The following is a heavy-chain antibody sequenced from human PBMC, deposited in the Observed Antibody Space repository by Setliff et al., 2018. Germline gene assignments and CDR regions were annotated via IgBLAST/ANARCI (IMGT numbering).Heavy chain of an antibody. J-gene: IGHJ6*03. CDR2: IYYSGST. V-gene: IGHV4-61*01. CDR1: GGSISSGSYY. Sequence: PSETLSLTCTVSGGSISSGSYYWSWIRQPPGKGLEWIGYIYYSGSTSYNPSLKSRVTISVDTSKDQFSLNLTSVTAADTSVYYCGRDVHSYYYYHMDVWGKGTTVTVSS. CDR3: GRDVHSYYYYHMDV.